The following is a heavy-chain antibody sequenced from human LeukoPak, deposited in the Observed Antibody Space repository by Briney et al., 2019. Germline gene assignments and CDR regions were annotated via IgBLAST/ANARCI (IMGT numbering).Heavy chain of an antibody. CDR3: ATGGELHPKLPFDY. CDR1: GYTFSTYG. J-gene: IGHJ4*02. V-gene: IGHV1-18*01. D-gene: IGHD1-26*01. Sequence: ASVKVSCKASGYTFSTYGISWVREAPGRGLEWMGWINTYNGNTNYAQNLQGRVTMTEDTSTDTAYMELSSLRSEDTAVYYCATGGELHPKLPFDYWGQGTLVTVSS. CDR2: INTYNGNT.